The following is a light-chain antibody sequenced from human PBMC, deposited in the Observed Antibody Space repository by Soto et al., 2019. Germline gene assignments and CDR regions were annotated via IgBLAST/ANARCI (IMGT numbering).Light chain of an antibody. CDR1: SSDVGGYNY. J-gene: IGLJ2*01. CDR2: EVN. CDR3: NSYTSSNTRL. Sequence: QSALTQPPSASGSPGQSVAISCTGTSSDVGGYNYVSWYQQHPGKAPKLMIYEVNKRPSGVPDRFSGSKSGNTASLTVSGLQAEDEADYYCNSYTSSNTRLFGGGTKLTVL. V-gene: IGLV2-8*01.